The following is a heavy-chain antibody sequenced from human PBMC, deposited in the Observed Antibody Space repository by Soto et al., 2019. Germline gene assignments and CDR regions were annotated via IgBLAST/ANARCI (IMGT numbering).Heavy chain of an antibody. Sequence: PGGSLRLSCEGSGFNLRNFSRIWVRQAPGKGLEWVSSVSGSSSYIYYADSVKGRFTVSRDNANNLVFLQMNGLRPEDTAMYYCARDLRGHYGPWGQGTMVTVSS. CDR2: VSGSSSYI. CDR3: ARDLRGHYGP. V-gene: IGHV3-21*06. CDR1: GFNLRNFS. J-gene: IGHJ3*01. D-gene: IGHD4-17*01.